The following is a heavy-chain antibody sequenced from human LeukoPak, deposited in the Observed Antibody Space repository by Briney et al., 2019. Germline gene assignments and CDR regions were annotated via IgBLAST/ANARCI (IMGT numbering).Heavy chain of an antibody. V-gene: IGHV4-34*01. D-gene: IGHD3-16*01. J-gene: IGHJ4*02. CDR2: INHSGST. CDR3: ARTRGMSY. Sequence: KPSETLSLTCAVYGGSFSGYYWSWIRQPPGKGLEWIGEINHSGSTNYNPSLKSRVTISVDTSKNQSSLKLSSVTAADTAVYYCARTRGMSYWGQGTLVTVSS. CDR1: GGSFSGYY.